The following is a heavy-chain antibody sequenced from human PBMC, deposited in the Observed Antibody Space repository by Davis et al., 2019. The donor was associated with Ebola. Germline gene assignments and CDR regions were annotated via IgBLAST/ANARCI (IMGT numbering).Heavy chain of an antibody. CDR1: GGSFSGYN. CDR3: ARGVLLWFGELLYYYYGMDV. CDR2: INHSGST. Sequence: SETLSLTCAVYGGSFSGYNWNWIRQPPGKGLEWIGEINHSGSTNYNPSLKSRVTISVDTSKNQFSLKLSSVTAADTAVYYCARGVLLWFGELLYYYYGMDVWGQGTTVTVSS. V-gene: IGHV4-34*01. J-gene: IGHJ6*02. D-gene: IGHD3-10*01.